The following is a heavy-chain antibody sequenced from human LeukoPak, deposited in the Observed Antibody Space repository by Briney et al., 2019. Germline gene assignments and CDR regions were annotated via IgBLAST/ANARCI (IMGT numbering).Heavy chain of an antibody. V-gene: IGHV4-59*01. D-gene: IGHD5-18*01. CDR3: ARGGYGYGYFDY. CDR2: IYYSGST. J-gene: IGHJ4*02. CDR1: GGSIRNYY. Sequence: SETLSLTCTVSGGSIRNYYWSWIRQPPGKGLEWIGFIYYSGSTNYNPSLKSRVTISVDTSKNQFPLKLSSVTAADTAVYYCARGGYGYGYFDYWGQGTLVTVSS.